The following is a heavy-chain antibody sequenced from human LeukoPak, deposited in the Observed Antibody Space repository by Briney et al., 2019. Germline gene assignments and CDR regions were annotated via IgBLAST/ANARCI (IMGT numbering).Heavy chain of an antibody. J-gene: IGHJ4*02. CDR2: IRYDGSNK. CDR3: ALLGSKLLWRIDY. Sequence: GGSLRLSCAASGFTLSSYGMHWVRQAPGKGLEWVAFIRYDGSNKYYADSVKGRFTISRDNSENTLYLLMNSLRGEDTAIYYCALLGSKLLWRIDYWGQGTLVTVSS. D-gene: IGHD3-10*01. CDR1: GFTLSSYG. V-gene: IGHV3-30*02.